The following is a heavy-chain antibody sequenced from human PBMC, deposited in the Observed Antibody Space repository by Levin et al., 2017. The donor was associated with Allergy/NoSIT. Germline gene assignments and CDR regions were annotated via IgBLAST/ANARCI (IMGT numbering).Heavy chain of an antibody. J-gene: IGHJ5*02. CDR3: AKYYFDRSGYSNWLDP. V-gene: IGHV4-31*02. D-gene: IGHD3-22*01. CDR1: GASVSSGGDY. Sequence: SETLSLTCTVSGASVSSGGDYWGWIRQHPGKGLEWIAYMHYSGSTYYNPSLKSRVAISIDTSKNQFSLKLSSVTAADTAVYYCAKYYFDRSGYSNWLDPWGQGTLVTVSS. CDR2: MHYSGST.